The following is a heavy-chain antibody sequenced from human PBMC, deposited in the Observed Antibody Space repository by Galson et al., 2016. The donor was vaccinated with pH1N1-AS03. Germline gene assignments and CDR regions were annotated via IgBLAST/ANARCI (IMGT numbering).Heavy chain of an antibody. CDR3: ARLSAGLTGYYYAMNV. V-gene: IGHV1-46*01. CDR1: GYTFTSYY. D-gene: IGHD4/OR15-4a*01. CDR2: INPSHGNT. Sequence: SVKVSCKASGYTFTSYYIHWVRQAPGQGREWMGIINPSHGNTNYAQRFQRRVTMPRDTSTITVYMELRSLRSDDTAVYYCARLSAGLTGYYYAMNVWGQGTTVTVSS. J-gene: IGHJ6*02.